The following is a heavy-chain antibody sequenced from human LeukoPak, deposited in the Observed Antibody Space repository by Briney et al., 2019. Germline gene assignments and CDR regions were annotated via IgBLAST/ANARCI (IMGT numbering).Heavy chain of an antibody. CDR3: AKDLQPYSSSFGPNAFDI. Sequence: GRSLRLPCAASGFTFDDYAMHWVRQAPGKGLEWVSGISWNSGSIGYADSVKGRFTISRDNAKNSLYLQMNSLRAEDTALYYCAKDLQPYSSSFGPNAFDIWGQGTMVTVSS. CDR1: GFTFDDYA. D-gene: IGHD6-6*01. V-gene: IGHV3-9*01. CDR2: ISWNSGSI. J-gene: IGHJ3*02.